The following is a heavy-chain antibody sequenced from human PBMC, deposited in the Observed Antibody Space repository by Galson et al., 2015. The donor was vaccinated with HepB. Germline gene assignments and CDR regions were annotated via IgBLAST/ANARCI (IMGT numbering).Heavy chain of an antibody. CDR2: LSGSGGIT. D-gene: IGHD3-22*01. CDR3: AKDGDYRDSSGYYYFDY. Sequence: SLRLSCAAFGFTFSNYAMSCVRQAPGKGLEWVSTLSGSGGITYYADSVRGRFTISRDNSKNTLYLQMNSLRAEDTAVYYCAKDGDYRDSSGYYYFDYWGQGTLVTVSS. CDR1: GFTFSNYA. J-gene: IGHJ4*02. V-gene: IGHV3-23*01.